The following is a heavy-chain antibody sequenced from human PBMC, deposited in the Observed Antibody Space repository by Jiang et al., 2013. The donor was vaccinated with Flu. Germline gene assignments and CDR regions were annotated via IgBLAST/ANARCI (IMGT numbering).Heavy chain of an antibody. CDR3: AKDKVVPAAITHRAFDI. J-gene: IGHJ3*02. D-gene: IGHD2-2*01. Sequence: KGRFAISRDNSKNTLYLQMNSLRAEDTAVYYCAKDKVVPAAITHRAFDIWGQGTMVTVSS. V-gene: IGHV3-23*01.